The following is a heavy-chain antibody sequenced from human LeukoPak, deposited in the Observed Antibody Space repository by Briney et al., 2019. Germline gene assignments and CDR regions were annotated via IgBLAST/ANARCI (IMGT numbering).Heavy chain of an antibody. D-gene: IGHD2-2*01. CDR3: ARAEDCSSTSCPRAFDI. CDR2: INTDGSST. Sequence: GGSLRLSCSASGFTFKSYAMHWVRQAPGKRLVWVSRINTDGSSTNYADSVKGRFTISRDNAENTLYLQMNSLRAEDTAVYYCARAEDCSSTSCPRAFDIWGQGTMVTVSS. CDR1: GFTFKSYA. V-gene: IGHV3-74*01. J-gene: IGHJ3*02.